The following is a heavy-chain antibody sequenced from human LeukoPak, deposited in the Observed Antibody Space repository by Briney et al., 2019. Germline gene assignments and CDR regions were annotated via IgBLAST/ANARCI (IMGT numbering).Heavy chain of an antibody. CDR1: GFTFSNYA. CDR3: APTAVRGGY. J-gene: IGHJ4*01. D-gene: IGHD2-15*01. V-gene: IGHV3-23*01. Sequence: HGGSLRLSCAASGFTFSNYAMSWVRQAPGKGLEWVSAISGTGGTTYYADSVKGRFTISRDNSKNTLYLRMNSLRVEDTAVYYCAPTAVRGGYWGHGTLVTVPS. CDR2: ISGTGGTT.